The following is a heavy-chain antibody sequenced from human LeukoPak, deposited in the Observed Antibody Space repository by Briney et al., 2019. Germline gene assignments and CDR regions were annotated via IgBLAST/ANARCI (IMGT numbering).Heavy chain of an antibody. D-gene: IGHD4-23*01. J-gene: IGHJ4*02. Sequence: GGSLRLSCAASGFTFSNYAMHWVRQAPGKGLEWVAVISYDGSNKYSADSVKGRFTISRDNSKNTLYIQMNSLRAEDTAVYYCARGARKGDDYGGFFDYWGQGTLVTVSS. CDR2: ISYDGSNK. CDR1: GFTFSNYA. V-gene: IGHV3-30*04. CDR3: ARGARKGDDYGGFFDY.